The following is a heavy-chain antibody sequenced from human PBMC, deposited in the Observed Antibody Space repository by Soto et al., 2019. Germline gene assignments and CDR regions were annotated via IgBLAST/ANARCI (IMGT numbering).Heavy chain of an antibody. V-gene: IGHV4-31*03. CDR2: IYYSGST. CDR1: GGSISSGGYY. J-gene: IGHJ4*02. CDR3: ARVYIPTWTVVTWATNKESDY. Sequence: SETLSLTCTVSGGSISSGGYYWSWIRQHPGKGLEWIGYIYYSGSTYYNPSLKSRVTISVDTSKNQFSLKLSSVTAADTAVYYCARVYIPTWTVVTWATNKESDYWGQGTLVTVSS. D-gene: IGHD2-21*02.